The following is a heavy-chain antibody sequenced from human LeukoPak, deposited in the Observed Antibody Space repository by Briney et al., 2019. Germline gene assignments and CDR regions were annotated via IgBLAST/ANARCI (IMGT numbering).Heavy chain of an antibody. Sequence: GGSLRLSCAASGFTFSSYWMSWVRQAPGKGLEWVANIKQDGSEKYYVVSVKGRFTISRDNAKNSLYLQMNSLRAEDTAVYYCARVLGYCSSTSCYHFDYWGQGTLVTVSS. CDR1: GFTFSSYW. J-gene: IGHJ4*02. CDR2: IKQDGSEK. D-gene: IGHD2-2*01. V-gene: IGHV3-7*03. CDR3: ARVLGYCSSTSCYHFDY.